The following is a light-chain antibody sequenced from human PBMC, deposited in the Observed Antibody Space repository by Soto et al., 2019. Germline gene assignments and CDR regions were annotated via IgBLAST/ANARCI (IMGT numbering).Light chain of an antibody. J-gene: IGLJ2*01. CDR3: QVWDSSSDHVV. V-gene: IGLV3-21*02. Sequence: SYELTQPPSVSVAPGQTARITCGGNNIGSKSVHWYQQKPGQAPVLVVYEDSDRPSGIPERFSGSNSGNTATLTISRVEAGDEADYYCQVWDSSSDHVVFGGGTMLTVL. CDR1: NIGSKS. CDR2: EDS.